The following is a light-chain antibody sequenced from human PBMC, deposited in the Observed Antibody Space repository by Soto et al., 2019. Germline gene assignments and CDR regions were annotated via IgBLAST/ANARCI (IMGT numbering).Light chain of an antibody. CDR3: SSYAGNNNVV. CDR1: ISDVAGYNY. J-gene: IGLJ2*01. Sequence: QSVLTQPRSVSGSPGQSVSISCTGTISDVAGYNYVSWYQPHPGKAPKLLISDVTKRPSWVPDRFSGSKSGNTASLTISALQAEDEADYYCSSYAGNNNVVFGGGTKLTVL. CDR2: DVT. V-gene: IGLV2-11*01.